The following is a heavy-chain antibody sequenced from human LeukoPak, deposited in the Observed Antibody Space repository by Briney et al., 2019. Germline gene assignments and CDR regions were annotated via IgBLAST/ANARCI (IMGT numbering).Heavy chain of an antibody. CDR2: IYYSGST. J-gene: IGHJ3*02. V-gene: IGHV4-59*01. D-gene: IGHD2-2*01. Sequence: SETLSLTCAVYGGSFSGYYWSWIRQPPGKGLEWIGYIYYSGSTNYNPSLKSRVTISVDTSKNQFSLKLSSVTAADTAVYYCARGCSSTSCYVKAFDIWGQGTMVTVSS. CDR3: ARGCSSTSCYVKAFDI. CDR1: GGSFSGYY.